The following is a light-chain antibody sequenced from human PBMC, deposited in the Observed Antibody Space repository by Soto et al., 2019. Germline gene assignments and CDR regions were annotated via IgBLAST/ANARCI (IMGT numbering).Light chain of an antibody. Sequence: QTVVTQPPSASGTPGQRVTISCSGSSSNIASNYVYWYQQLPGTAPKLLIYNNNQRPSGVPDRFSGSKSGTSASLAISGLRSEDEADYYCAARDDSLSEFVFGTGTKLTVL. CDR2: NNN. V-gene: IGLV1-47*02. J-gene: IGLJ1*01. CDR1: SSNIASNY. CDR3: AARDDSLSEFV.